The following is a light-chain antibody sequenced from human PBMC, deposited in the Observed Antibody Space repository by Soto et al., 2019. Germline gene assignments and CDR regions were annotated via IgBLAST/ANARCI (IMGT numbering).Light chain of an antibody. V-gene: IGKV3-15*01. J-gene: IGKJ2*01. Sequence: EIVMTQSPATLSVSPGERATLSCRASQSVGSNLAWYQQKPGQAPRLLIYGASTRATGVPARFSGSVSETEFTLTISSLQSEDFAVYYCQQYNNWPPYTFGQGTKLEIK. CDR3: QQYNNWPPYT. CDR2: GAS. CDR1: QSVGSN.